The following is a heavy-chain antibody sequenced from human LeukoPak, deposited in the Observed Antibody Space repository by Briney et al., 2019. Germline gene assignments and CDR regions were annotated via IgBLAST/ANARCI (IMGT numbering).Heavy chain of an antibody. CDR1: GFTFSSYS. CDR3: ARLVRPAAIPGYFDY. D-gene: IGHD2-2*02. Sequence: GSLRLSCAASGFTFSSYSMNWVRQAPGKGLEWIGSIYHSGSTYYNPSLKSRVTISVDTSKNQFSLKLSSVTAADTAVYYCARLVRPAAIPGYFDYWGQGTLVTVSS. CDR2: IYHSGST. J-gene: IGHJ4*02. V-gene: IGHV4-38-2*01.